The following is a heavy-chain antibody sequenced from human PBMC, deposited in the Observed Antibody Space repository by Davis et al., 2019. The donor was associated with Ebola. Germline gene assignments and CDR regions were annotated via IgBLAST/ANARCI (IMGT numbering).Heavy chain of an antibody. CDR1: GYTFNNYG. V-gene: IGHV1-18*01. J-gene: IGHJ6*02. CDR2: ISAYNGNT. Sequence: ASVKVSCKASGYTFNNYGISWVRQAPGQGLEWMGWISAYNGNTNYAQKLQGRVTMTTDTSTSTAYMELRSLRSEDTAVYYCASQHYYYYGMDVWGQGTTVTVSS. CDR3: ASQHYYYYGMDV.